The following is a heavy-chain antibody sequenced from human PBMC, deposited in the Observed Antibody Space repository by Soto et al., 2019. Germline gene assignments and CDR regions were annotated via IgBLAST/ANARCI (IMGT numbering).Heavy chain of an antibody. CDR3: ANGALFGGATIFGLNV. CDR2: ISGSGGST. Sequence: GGSLRLFCAASGFTFSNYAMSWIRQAPGKWLEWVSGISGSGGSTNYADSVKGRFTISRDNSKNTLYLQMNSLRADDTALYYCANGALFGGATIFGLNVWGQGXTVTVYS. D-gene: IGHD1-26*01. V-gene: IGHV3-23*01. J-gene: IGHJ6*02. CDR1: GFTFSNYA.